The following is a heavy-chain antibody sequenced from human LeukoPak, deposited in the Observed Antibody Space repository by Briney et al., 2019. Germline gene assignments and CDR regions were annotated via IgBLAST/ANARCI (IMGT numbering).Heavy chain of an antibody. V-gene: IGHV1-46*01. J-gene: IGHJ4*02. Sequence: ASVKVSCKASGYTFTSYGISWVRQAPGQGLEWMGIINPSGGSTTYAQKFQDRVTVTGDTSTSTVYMELSSLRSEDTAVYYCARDLFIATSGEGPGYWGQGTLVTVSS. CDR3: ARDLFIATSGEGPGY. CDR2: INPSGGST. CDR1: GYTFTSYG. D-gene: IGHD6-13*01.